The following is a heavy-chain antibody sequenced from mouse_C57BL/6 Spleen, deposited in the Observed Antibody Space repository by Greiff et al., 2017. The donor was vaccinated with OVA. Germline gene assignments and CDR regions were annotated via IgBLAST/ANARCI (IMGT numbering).Heavy chain of an antibody. V-gene: IGHV1-69*01. J-gene: IGHJ1*03. D-gene: IGHD4-1*01. CDR1: GYTFTSYW. CDR2: IDPSDSYT. Sequence: QVQLQQPGAELVMPGASVKLSCKASGYTFTSYWMHWVKQRPGQGLEWIGEIDPSDSYTNYNQKFKGKSTLTVDKSSSTAYMQLSSLTSEDSAVYYCARKGTGTQRYFDVWGTGTTVTVSS. CDR3: ARKGTGTQRYFDV.